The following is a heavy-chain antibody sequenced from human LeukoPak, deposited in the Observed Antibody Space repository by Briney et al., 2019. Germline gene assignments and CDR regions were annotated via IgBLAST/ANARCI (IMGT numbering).Heavy chain of an antibody. V-gene: IGHV3-21*01. CDR2: ISSSSSYI. J-gene: IGHJ4*02. CDR3: ASLGDYDILTGYYTVDY. Sequence: GMSLRLSCAASGFTFSSYSMNWVRQAPGKGLEWVSSISSSSSYIYYADSVKGRFTISRDNAKNTLYLQMNSLRAEDTAVYYCASLGDYDILTGYYTVDYWGQGTLVTVSS. CDR1: GFTFSSYS. D-gene: IGHD3-9*01.